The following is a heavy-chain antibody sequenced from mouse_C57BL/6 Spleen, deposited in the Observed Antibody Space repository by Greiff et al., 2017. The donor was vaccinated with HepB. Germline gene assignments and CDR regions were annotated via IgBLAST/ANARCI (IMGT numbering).Heavy chain of an antibody. V-gene: IGHV1-82*01. D-gene: IGHD1-1*01. J-gene: IGHJ4*01. Sequence: VKLVESGPELVKPGASVKISCKASGYAFSSSWMNWVKQRPGKGLEWIGRIYPGDGDTNYNGKFKGKATLTADKSSSTAYMQLSSLTSEDSAVYFCARDYYGSRSYAMDYWGQGTSVTVSS. CDR2: IYPGDGDT. CDR1: GYAFSSSW. CDR3: ARDYYGSRSYAMDY.